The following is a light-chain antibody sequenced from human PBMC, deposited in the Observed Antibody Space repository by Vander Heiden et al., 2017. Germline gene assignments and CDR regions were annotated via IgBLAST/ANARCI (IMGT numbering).Light chain of an antibody. CDR2: EVS. J-gene: IGLJ1*01. CDR3: SSYTSRISYV. V-gene: IGLV2-14*01. CDR1: SSDVGGYNY. Sequence: QSALTQPASVSGSPGQSITISCTGTSSDVGGYNYVSWYQQHPGKAPKLMIYEVSNRPSGVSNRFSGSKSGNTASLTISALQAEDEADYYCSSYTSRISYVFGTGTKVTVL.